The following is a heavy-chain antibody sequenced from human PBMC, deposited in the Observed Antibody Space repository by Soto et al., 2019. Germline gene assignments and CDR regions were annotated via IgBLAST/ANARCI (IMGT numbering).Heavy chain of an antibody. D-gene: IGHD2-8*01. Sequence: EVQLVESGGGLVQPGGSLRVSCAASGFTFSNYWMHWVRQAPGKGLVWVSRIKGDGSVTNYADSVKGRFTISRDNAENTLTLQMNSLRAEDTAVYYCAREDTALVPDSFDIWGQGTMVTVSS. J-gene: IGHJ3*02. CDR3: AREDTALVPDSFDI. CDR1: GFTFSNYW. CDR2: IKGDGSVT. V-gene: IGHV3-74*01.